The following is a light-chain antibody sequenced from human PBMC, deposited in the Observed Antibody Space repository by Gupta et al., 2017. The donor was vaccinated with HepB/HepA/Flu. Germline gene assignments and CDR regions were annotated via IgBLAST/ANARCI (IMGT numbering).Light chain of an antibody. CDR3: ASWDDSLSGQV. J-gene: IGLJ2*01. CDR2: RNN. Sequence: QSVLTQPPSASGTPGQEVTISCSGSSSNIGSNYVYWYQHLPGTAPKLLIYRNNRRPSGVPDRFSGSKSGTSASLAISGLRFEDEGDYYCASWDDSLSGQVLGGGTDLTVL. CDR1: SSNIGSNY. V-gene: IGLV1-47*01.